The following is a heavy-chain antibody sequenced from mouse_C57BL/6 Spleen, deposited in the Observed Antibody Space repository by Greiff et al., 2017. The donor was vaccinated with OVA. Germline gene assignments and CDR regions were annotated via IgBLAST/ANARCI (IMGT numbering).Heavy chain of an antibody. CDR3: ASPFITTVVARAY. CDR2: IHPNSGST. J-gene: IGHJ3*01. D-gene: IGHD1-1*01. Sequence: LVESGAELVKPGASVKLSCKASGYTFTSYWMHWVKQRPGQGLEWIGMIHPNSGSTNYNEKFKSKATLTVDKSSSTAYMQLSSLTSEDSAVYYCASPFITTVVARAYWGQGTLVTVSA. V-gene: IGHV1-64*01. CDR1: GYTFTSYW.